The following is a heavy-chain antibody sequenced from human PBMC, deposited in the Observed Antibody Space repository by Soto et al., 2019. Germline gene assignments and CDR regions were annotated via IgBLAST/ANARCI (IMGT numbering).Heavy chain of an antibody. CDR2: INNDGSEK. CDR3: ARGSNPDY. J-gene: IGHJ4*02. D-gene: IGHD2-8*01. CDR1: GFTFSPYW. Sequence: DVQLVESGGDLVQPGGSLRLSCVASGFTFSPYWMSWVRQAPGGGLQWVATINNDGSEKYYADSVKGRFTISRDNARDSLYLQLTSLRAEDTAIYYCARGSNPDYWGQGTLVAVSS. V-gene: IGHV3-7*03.